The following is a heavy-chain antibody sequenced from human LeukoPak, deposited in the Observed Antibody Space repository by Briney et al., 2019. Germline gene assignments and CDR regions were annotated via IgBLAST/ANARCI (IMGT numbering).Heavy chain of an antibody. Sequence: SETLSLTCAVYGVSFSGYYWSCIRQPPGKGLEWIGEINHSGSTNYNPARKRRVTISVDTSKNQFSLKLSSVTAADTAVYYCARGPDIVVVVAASEYFQHWGQGTLVTVSS. CDR2: INHSGST. D-gene: IGHD2-15*01. CDR1: GVSFSGYY. J-gene: IGHJ1*01. V-gene: IGHV4-34*01. CDR3: ARGPDIVVVVAASEYFQH.